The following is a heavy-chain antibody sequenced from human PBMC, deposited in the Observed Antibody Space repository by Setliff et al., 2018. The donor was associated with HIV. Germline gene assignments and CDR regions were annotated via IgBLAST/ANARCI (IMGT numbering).Heavy chain of an antibody. J-gene: IGHJ6*03. CDR3: ARAGVVEGYYYYYYMDV. CDR1: GFTFDSYS. D-gene: IGHD2-15*01. V-gene: IGHV3-48*01. CDR2: ISGLGGGTI. Sequence: PGGSLRLSCATSGFTFDSYSIIWVRQAPGKGLEWVSYISGLGGGTIYYADSVRGRFTISRDDAEKSVYLQMTSLRAEDTAVYYCARAGVVEGYYYYYYMDVWGKGTTVTV.